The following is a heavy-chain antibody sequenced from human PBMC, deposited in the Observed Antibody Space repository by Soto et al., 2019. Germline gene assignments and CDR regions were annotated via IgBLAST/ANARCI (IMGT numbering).Heavy chain of an antibody. CDR1: GFSISTYG. J-gene: IGHJ4*02. Sequence: EVQLLGSGGGLVQPGGSLRLSCAASGFSISTYGVTWVRQAPGTGLEWVSGFSGGDGGTHYADSVKGRFTISRDNSKNTASLLMNSLRTDDTAVYYCARWNGFGDYWGQGTRVTVSS. V-gene: IGHV3-23*01. CDR2: FSGGDGGT. CDR3: ARWNGFGDY. D-gene: IGHD1-1*01.